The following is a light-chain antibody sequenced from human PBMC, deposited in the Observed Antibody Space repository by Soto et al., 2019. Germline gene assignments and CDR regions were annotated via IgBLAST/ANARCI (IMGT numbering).Light chain of an antibody. J-gene: IGKJ2*01. V-gene: IGKV1D-16*01. Sequence: DLQMTQSPSSLSASVGDRVTITCRASQDISRWLVWYQQKPEKAPQPLIYAASSLQSGVPSRFSATGSATDFTLTISSLQPEDSATYYFQHYDSYPYTFGQGTKLEIK. CDR3: QHYDSYPYT. CDR1: QDISRW. CDR2: AAS.